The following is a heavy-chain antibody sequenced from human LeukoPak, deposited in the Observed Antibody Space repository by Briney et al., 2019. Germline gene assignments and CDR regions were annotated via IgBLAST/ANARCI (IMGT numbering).Heavy chain of an antibody. CDR3: ARSTLTSGGIDY. CDR1: GFAFTPYT. CDR2: ITTSSSTI. D-gene: IGHD4-17*01. V-gene: IGHV3-48*01. J-gene: IGHJ4*02. Sequence: GGSLRLSCVDSGFAFTPYTMTWVRQAPGKGLEWISFITTSSSTIYYADSVRGRFTTSRDNAKSSLYLQMNSLRAEDTAVYYCARSTLTSGGIDYWGQGTLVTVSS.